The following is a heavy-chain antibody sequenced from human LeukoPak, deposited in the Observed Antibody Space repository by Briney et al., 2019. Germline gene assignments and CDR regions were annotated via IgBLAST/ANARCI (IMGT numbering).Heavy chain of an antibody. D-gene: IGHD3-22*01. CDR1: GFTFSDYY. Sequence: PGGSLRLSCAASGFTFSDYYMYWIRQAPGKGLEWLAYIGGGGEKIYYADSVKGRFTVSRDNAKISLSLQMNSLRAEDTAVYYCARHYYDSGGYYCAFDIWGPGTMVTVSS. CDR2: IGGGGEKI. V-gene: IGHV3-11*01. CDR3: ARHYYDSGGYYCAFDI. J-gene: IGHJ3*02.